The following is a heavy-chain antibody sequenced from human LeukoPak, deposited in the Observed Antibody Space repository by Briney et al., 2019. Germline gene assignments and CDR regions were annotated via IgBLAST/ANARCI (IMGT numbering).Heavy chain of an antibody. Sequence: GGSLRLSCAASGFTFSSYEMNWVRQAPGKGLEWVSYISSSGSTIYYADSVKGRFTISRDNAKNSLYLQMNSLRAEDTAVYYCARETEYYYDSSGPSQFDYWGQGTLVTVSS. J-gene: IGHJ4*02. CDR1: GFTFSSYE. CDR3: ARETEYYYDSSGPSQFDY. CDR2: ISSSGSTI. D-gene: IGHD3-22*01. V-gene: IGHV3-48*03.